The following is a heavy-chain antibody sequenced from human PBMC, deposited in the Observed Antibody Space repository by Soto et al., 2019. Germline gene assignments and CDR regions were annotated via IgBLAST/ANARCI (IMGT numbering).Heavy chain of an antibody. Sequence: SVKVSCKASGGTFSSYTISWVRQAPGQGLEWMGRIIPILGIANYAQKFQGRVTITADKSTSTAYMELSSLRSEDTAVYYCARDSIAAAGRPDQDYWGQGTLVTVSS. CDR2: IIPILGIA. V-gene: IGHV1-69*04. D-gene: IGHD6-13*01. J-gene: IGHJ4*02. CDR1: GGTFSSYT. CDR3: ARDSIAAAGRPDQDY.